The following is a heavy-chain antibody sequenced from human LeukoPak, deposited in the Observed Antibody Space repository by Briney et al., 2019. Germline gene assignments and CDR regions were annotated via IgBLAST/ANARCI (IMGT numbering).Heavy chain of an antibody. CDR3: AKAGRITMVRGVNKNYYYYYMDV. V-gene: IGHV3-30*02. CDR2: IRYDGSNR. D-gene: IGHD3-10*01. J-gene: IGHJ6*03. Sequence: GSLGLSCAASGFTFSNAWMSWVRQAPGKGLEWVAFIRYDGSNRYYADSVRGRFTIFRDNSKNTLYLQMNSLRAEDTAVYYCAKAGRITMVRGVNKNYYYYYMDVWGKGTTVTISS. CDR1: GFTFSNAW.